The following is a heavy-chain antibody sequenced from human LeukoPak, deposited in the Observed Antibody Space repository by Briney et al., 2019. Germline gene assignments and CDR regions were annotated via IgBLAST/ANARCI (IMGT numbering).Heavy chain of an antibody. D-gene: IGHD2-15*01. Sequence: PSETLSLTCTVSGDSMRDDYWGWIRQPAGRGLEWIGRIYSSANIDYNPSLESRVTLSIDTSKNQFSLKLSSVTAADTAVYYCARVTGDVVGPFYYYYLDVWSKGTTVTISS. CDR1: GDSMRDDY. CDR2: IYSSANI. CDR3: ARVTGDVVGPFYYYYLDV. J-gene: IGHJ6*03. V-gene: IGHV4-4*07.